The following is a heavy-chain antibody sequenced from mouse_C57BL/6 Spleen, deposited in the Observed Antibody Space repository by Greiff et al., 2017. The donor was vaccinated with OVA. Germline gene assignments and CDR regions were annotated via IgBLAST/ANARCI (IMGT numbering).Heavy chain of an antibody. Sequence: EVQLVESGPGMVKPSQSLSLTCTVTGYSITSGYDWHWIRHFPGNKLEWMGYISYSGSTNYNPSLKSRISITHDTSKNHFFLKLNSVTTEDTATYYCARDHRYDGYFDYWGQGTTLTVSS. CDR1: GYSITSGYD. V-gene: IGHV3-1*01. D-gene: IGHD2-3*01. CDR2: ISYSGST. J-gene: IGHJ2*01. CDR3: ARDHRYDGYFDY.